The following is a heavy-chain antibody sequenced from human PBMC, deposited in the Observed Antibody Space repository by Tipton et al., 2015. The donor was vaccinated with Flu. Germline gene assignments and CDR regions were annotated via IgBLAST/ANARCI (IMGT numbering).Heavy chain of an antibody. CDR3: ARGATILRFLEWYRQENWFDP. CDR1: GGSFSGYY. J-gene: IGHJ5*02. V-gene: IGHV4-34*01. CDR2: INHSGST. Sequence: TLSLTCAVYGGSFSGYYWSWIRQPPGKGLEWIGEINHSGSTNYNPSLKSRVTISVDTSKNQFSLKLSSVTAADTAVYYCARGATILRFLEWYRQENWFDPWGQGTLVTVSS. D-gene: IGHD3-3*01.